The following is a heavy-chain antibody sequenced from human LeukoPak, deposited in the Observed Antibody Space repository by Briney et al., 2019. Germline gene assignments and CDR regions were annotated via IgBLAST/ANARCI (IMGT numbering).Heavy chain of an antibody. V-gene: IGHV3-23*01. Sequence: GGSLRLSCAASGFTFSNCAMSWVRQAPGKGPEWVSGLSGSGANTHYADSVKGRFTISRDNFKNTLYLQMNGLRAEDTGLYYCARHTSGNLQPFDYWGQGTLVTVSS. J-gene: IGHJ4*02. CDR3: ARHTSGNLQPFDY. D-gene: IGHD3-22*01. CDR1: GFTFSNCA. CDR2: LSGSGANT.